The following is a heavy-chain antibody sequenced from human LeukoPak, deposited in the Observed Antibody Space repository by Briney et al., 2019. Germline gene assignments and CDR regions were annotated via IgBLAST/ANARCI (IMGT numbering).Heavy chain of an antibody. D-gene: IGHD5-24*01. CDR1: GFTFSDYA. CDR3: AAAGDGYNVVDY. J-gene: IGHJ4*02. Sequence: GGSLRLSCAASGFTFSDYAMSWVRQAPGKGLEWVSGISGGAGRTDYADSMKGRFTMSRDNSRSPLYMQINCLRAEGTAVYYCAAAGDGYNVVDYWGQGTLVTVSS. V-gene: IGHV3-23*01. CDR2: ISGGAGRT.